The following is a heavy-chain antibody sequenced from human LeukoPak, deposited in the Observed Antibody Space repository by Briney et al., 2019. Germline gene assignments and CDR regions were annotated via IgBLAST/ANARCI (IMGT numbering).Heavy chain of an antibody. CDR2: ISSSSSYI. D-gene: IGHD6-13*01. CDR3: ARGEQQLTHDAFDI. V-gene: IGHV3-21*01. Sequence: GGSLRLSCAASGFTFSSYSMNWVRQAPGKGLEWVSSISSSSSYIYYADSVKGRLTISRDNAKNSLYLQMNSLRAEDTAVYYCARGEQQLTHDAFDIWGQGTMVTVSS. J-gene: IGHJ3*02. CDR1: GFTFSSYS.